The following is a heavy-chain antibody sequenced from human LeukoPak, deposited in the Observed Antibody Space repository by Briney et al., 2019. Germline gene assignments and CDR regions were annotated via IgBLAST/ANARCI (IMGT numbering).Heavy chain of an antibody. V-gene: IGHV4-4*02. Sequence: KPSETLSLTCAVSGGSIIRNNWWSWVRQTPGKGLEWIGEIHHDGRTNYNTSLKSRVTISLDKSKNQFSLRLTSVTAADTAMYYCARGDESVSSTSCSVWGQGTRVTVSS. CDR3: ARGDESVSSTSCSV. CDR1: GGSIIRNNW. J-gene: IGHJ4*02. CDR2: IHHDGRT. D-gene: IGHD2-2*01.